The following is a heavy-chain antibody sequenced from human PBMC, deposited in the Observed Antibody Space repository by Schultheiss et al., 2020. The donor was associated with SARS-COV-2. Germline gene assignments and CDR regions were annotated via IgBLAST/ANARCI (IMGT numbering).Heavy chain of an antibody. V-gene: IGHV3-48*04. CDR3: AKDLTQSGYYFDY. D-gene: IGHD2-15*01. CDR2: ISSSGSTI. Sequence: GGSLRLSCAASGFTFSSYSMNWVRQAPGKGLEWVSYISSSGSTIYYADSVKGRFTISRDNAKNSLYLQMNSLRAEDTALYYCAKDLTQSGYYFDYWGQGTLVTVSS. CDR1: GFTFSSYS. J-gene: IGHJ4*02.